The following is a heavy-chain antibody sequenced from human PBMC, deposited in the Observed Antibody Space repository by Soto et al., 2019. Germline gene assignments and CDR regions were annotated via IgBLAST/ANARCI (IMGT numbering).Heavy chain of an antibody. Sequence: GGSLRLSCAASGFTFDDYAMHWVRQAPGKGLEWVSGISWNSGSIGYADSVKGRFTISRDNAKNSLYLQMNSLRAEDTALYYCAKGQGIAAAGTSMFHYWGQGTLVTVSS. CDR1: GFTFDDYA. CDR3: AKGQGIAAAGTSMFHY. V-gene: IGHV3-9*01. D-gene: IGHD6-13*01. CDR2: ISWNSGSI. J-gene: IGHJ4*02.